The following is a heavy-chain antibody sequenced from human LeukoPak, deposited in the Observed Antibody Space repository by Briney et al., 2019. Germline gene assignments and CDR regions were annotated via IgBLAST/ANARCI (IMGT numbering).Heavy chain of an antibody. V-gene: IGHV4-34*01. CDR2: INHSGST. CDR3: ARGRDCSGESCYNHDY. CDR1: GGSFSGYY. D-gene: IGHD2-15*01. Sequence: PSETLSLTYAVYGGSFSGYYWSWIRQPPGKGLEWIGEINHSGSTNYNPSLKSRVTISLDTSTNQFSLKLSSVTAADTAVYYCARGRDCSGESCYNHDYRGQGTLVTVSS. J-gene: IGHJ4*02.